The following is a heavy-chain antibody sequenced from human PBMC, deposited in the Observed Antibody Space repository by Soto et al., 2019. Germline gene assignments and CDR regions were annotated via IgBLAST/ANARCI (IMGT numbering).Heavy chain of an antibody. Sequence: QVQLVESGGGLVKPGGSLRLSCAASGFTFSDYYMSWIRQAPGKGLEWVSYISSSSSYTNYADSVKGRFPISRDNAKNSLYLQMNSLRAEDTAVYYCARDRCSGGSCPYYYYGMDVWGQGTTVTVSS. J-gene: IGHJ6*02. CDR2: ISSSSSYT. D-gene: IGHD2-15*01. CDR1: GFTFSDYY. V-gene: IGHV3-11*05. CDR3: ARDRCSGGSCPYYYYGMDV.